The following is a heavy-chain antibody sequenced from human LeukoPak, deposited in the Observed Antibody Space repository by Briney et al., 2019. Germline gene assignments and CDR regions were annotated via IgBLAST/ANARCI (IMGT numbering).Heavy chain of an antibody. CDR1: GFTFSGSA. CDR3: AGYGGSYPYYMDV. Sequence: GGSLRLSCAASGFTFSGSALHWVRQASGKGLEWVSVMYTLGNTNYADSVRGRFTISRDNSKNTLYLQMNSLRAEDTAVYYCAGYGGSYPYYMDVWGKGTTVTISS. D-gene: IGHD1-26*01. V-gene: IGHV3-66*01. J-gene: IGHJ6*03. CDR2: MYTLGNT.